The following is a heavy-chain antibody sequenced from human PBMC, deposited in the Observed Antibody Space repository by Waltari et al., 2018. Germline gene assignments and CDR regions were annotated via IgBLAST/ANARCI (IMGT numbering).Heavy chain of an antibody. V-gene: IGHV4-39*01. Sequence: QLQLQESGPGLVKSSATLTLTCTVSGGSVNSTFHYWGWIRQSPGKDLEWIGSMYYKGARYYNPSLKSRVTMSVDTSKNQFFLRLTSLTAADTAVYYCVRLPNWEPTYWYFDLWGRGTLIAVSS. CDR2: MYYKGAR. J-gene: IGHJ2*01. D-gene: IGHD1-1*01. CDR3: VRLPNWEPTYWYFDL. CDR1: GGSVNSTFHY.